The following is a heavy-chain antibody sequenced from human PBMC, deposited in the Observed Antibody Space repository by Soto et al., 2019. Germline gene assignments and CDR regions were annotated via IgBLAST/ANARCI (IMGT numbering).Heavy chain of an antibody. D-gene: IGHD3-22*01. CDR2: IIHILGIA. CDR1: GGTFSSNT. Sequence: QVQLVQSGAEVKKPGSSVKVSCKASGGTFSSNTISWVRQAPGQGLEWMGRIIHILGIANYAQKFQGRVTITADKSTSTAYMELSSLRSEDTAVYYCARSYDSSGVDYWGQGTLVTVSS. J-gene: IGHJ4*02. V-gene: IGHV1-69*02. CDR3: ARSYDSSGVDY.